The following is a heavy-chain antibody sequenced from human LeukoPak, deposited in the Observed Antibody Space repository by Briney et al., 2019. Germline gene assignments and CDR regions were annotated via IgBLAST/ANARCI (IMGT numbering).Heavy chain of an antibody. CDR2: INPNSGGT. J-gene: IGHJ3*02. CDR3: AREAKKGRGYSYGTSDDAFDI. V-gene: IGHV1-2*02. CDR1: GYTFTGYY. D-gene: IGHD5-18*01. Sequence: ASVKVSCKASGYTFTGYYMHWVRQAPGQGLEWMGWINPNSGGTNYAQKFQGGVTMTRDTSISTAYMELSRLRSDDTAVYYCAREAKKGRGYSYGTSDDAFDIWGQGTMVTVSS.